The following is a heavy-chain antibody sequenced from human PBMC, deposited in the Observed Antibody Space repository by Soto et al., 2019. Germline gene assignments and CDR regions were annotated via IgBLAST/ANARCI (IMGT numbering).Heavy chain of an antibody. CDR3: ARLTRGRLGASAYSYIDV. V-gene: IGHV3-23*01. CDR1: GFTFSSYA. J-gene: IGHJ6*03. CDR2: VSGSGDDT. Sequence: GGSLRLSCAASGFTFSSYAMRWVRQAPGKGLEWVSSVSGSGDDTFYADSVKGRFTISRDNSKNTLYLQMSGLRADDTAAYYCARLTRGRLGASAYSYIDVWGTGTTVTVSS. D-gene: IGHD6-25*01.